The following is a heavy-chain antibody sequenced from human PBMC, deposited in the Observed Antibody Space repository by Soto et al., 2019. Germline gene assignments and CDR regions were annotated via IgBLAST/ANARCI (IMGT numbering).Heavy chain of an antibody. CDR2: ISNSGTA. V-gene: IGHV4-30-4*01. Sequence: QVQLQESGPGLVRPSQTLSLICTVSGGSISSGDYYWSWIRQAPGKGLEWIGYISNSGTAYYNPSLKSPVTISVDSSKNQFSLKLSAVTVADPAVYSCARDAWTVVRGLPLTGGLDVWGQGTTVTVSS. D-gene: IGHD2-21*02. CDR3: ARDAWTVVRGLPLTGGLDV. J-gene: IGHJ6*02. CDR1: GGSISSGDYY.